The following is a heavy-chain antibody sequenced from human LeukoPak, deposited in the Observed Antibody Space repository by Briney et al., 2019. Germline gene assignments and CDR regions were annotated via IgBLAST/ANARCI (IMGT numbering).Heavy chain of an antibody. CDR2: ISYDGSNK. Sequence: PGGSLRLSCAASGFTFSSYAMHWVRQAPGKGLEWVVVISYDGSNKYYADSVKGRFTISRDNSKNTLYLQMNSLRAEDTAVYYCARDTYYYDSSGYYSPQGYYYYGMDVWGQGTTVTVSS. J-gene: IGHJ6*02. D-gene: IGHD3-22*01. V-gene: IGHV3-30-3*01. CDR3: ARDTYYYDSSGYYSPQGYYYYGMDV. CDR1: GFTFSSYA.